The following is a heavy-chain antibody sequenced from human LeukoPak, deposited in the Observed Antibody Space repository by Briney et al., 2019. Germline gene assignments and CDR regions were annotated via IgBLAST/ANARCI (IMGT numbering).Heavy chain of an antibody. D-gene: IGHD3-3*01. CDR1: GGSISSGSYY. CDR3: ARGVTIFGVTQTNYYYYGMDV. V-gene: IGHV4-61*02. J-gene: IGHJ6*02. CDR2: IYTSGST. Sequence: SETLSLTCTVSGGSISSGSYYWSWIRQPAGKGLEWIGRIYTSGSTNYNPSLKSRVTISVDTSKNQFSLKLSSVTAAGTAVYYCARGVTIFGVTQTNYYYYGMDVWGQGTTVTVSS.